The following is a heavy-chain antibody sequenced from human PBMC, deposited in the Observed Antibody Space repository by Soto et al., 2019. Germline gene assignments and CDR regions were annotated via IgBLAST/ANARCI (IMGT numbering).Heavy chain of an antibody. Sequence: EASVKVSCKASGYTFTGYYMHWVRQAPGQGLEWMGWINPNSGGTNYAQKFQGWVTMTRDTSISTAYMELSRLRSDDTAVYYCASSSSYSRNYYYYGMDVWGQGTTVTVSS. CDR3: ASSSSYSRNYYYYGMDV. J-gene: IGHJ6*02. D-gene: IGHD6-6*01. CDR2: INPNSGGT. V-gene: IGHV1-2*04. CDR1: GYTFTGYY.